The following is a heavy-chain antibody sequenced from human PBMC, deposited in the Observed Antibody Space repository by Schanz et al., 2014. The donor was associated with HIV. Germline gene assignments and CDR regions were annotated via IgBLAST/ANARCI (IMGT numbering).Heavy chain of an antibody. CDR3: GRGTDDFPPDS. CDR2: IYQSGGT. J-gene: IGHJ4*02. CDR1: GGSFSGPY. V-gene: IGHV4-34*01. D-gene: IGHD3-3*01. Sequence: QVQVQQTGAGLLKPSETLTLTCVVYGGSFSGPYWSWIRQSPGKGLEWIGEIYQSGGTDYSPSFKSRITMSLDTSKNQVSLNLSFVTAADTAVYYCGRGTDDFPPDSWGQGTQVIVSS.